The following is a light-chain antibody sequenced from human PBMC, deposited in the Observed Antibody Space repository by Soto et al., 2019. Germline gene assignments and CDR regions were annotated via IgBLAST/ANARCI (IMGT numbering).Light chain of an antibody. CDR3: QQYYSTLLT. V-gene: IGKV4-1*01. CDR2: WAS. Sequence: DIVMTQSPDSLSVSLGERATINCRSSQIVLYSSNNKNYLAWYQHKPGQPPKLLIYWASTRESGVPDRFSSSGSGTDFTLTISSLQAEDVAVYYCQQYYSTLLTFGGGTKVDIK. J-gene: IGKJ4*01. CDR1: QIVLYSSNNKNY.